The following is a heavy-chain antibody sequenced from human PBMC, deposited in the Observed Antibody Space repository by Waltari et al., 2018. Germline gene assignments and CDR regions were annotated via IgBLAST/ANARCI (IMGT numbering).Heavy chain of an antibody. Sequence: QVQLQESGPGLVKPSETLSLTCTVSGGSISSYYWSWIRQPPGKGLEWIGYIYYSGSTNYNPALKSRVPISVDTSKNQFSLKLSSVTAADTAVYYCARSEGGSWSNYYYYMDVWGKGTTVTVSS. D-gene: IGHD6-13*01. V-gene: IGHV4-59*01. CDR3: ARSEGGSWSNYYYYMDV. J-gene: IGHJ6*03. CDR1: GGSISSYY. CDR2: IYYSGST.